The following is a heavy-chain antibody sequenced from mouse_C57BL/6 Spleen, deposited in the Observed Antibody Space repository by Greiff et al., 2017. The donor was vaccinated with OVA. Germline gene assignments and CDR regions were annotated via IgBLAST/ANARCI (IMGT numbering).Heavy chain of an antibody. CDR1: GFTFSDYG. V-gene: IGHV5-17*01. CDR2: ISSGSSTI. J-gene: IGHJ2*01. CDR3: ARGDYDVGYYFDY. D-gene: IGHD2-4*01. Sequence: EVQLVESGGGLVKPGGSLKLSCAASGFTFSDYGMHWVRQAPEKGLEWVAYISSGSSTIYYADTVKGRFTISRDNAKNTLFLQMTSLRSEETAMYYGARGDYDVGYYFDYWGQGTTLTVSS.